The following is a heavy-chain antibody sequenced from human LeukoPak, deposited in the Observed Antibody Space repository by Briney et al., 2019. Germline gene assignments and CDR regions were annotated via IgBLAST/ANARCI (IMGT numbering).Heavy chain of an antibody. CDR2: ISRSGSTM. Sequence: GGSLRLSCAASGFTLRSYEMNWVRQAPGKGLEWVSYISRSGSTMYYADSVKGRFTISRDSARNSLHLQMNSLRAEDTAVYYCVRQSLYCTTTTCNGYFDYWGQGTLVTVSS. J-gene: IGHJ4*02. D-gene: IGHD2-2*01. CDR1: GFTLRSYE. CDR3: VRQSLYCTTTTCNGYFDY. V-gene: IGHV3-48*03.